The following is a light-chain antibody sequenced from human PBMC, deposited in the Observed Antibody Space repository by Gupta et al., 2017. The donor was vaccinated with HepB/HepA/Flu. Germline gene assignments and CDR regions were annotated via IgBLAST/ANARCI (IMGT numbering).Light chain of an antibody. J-gene: IGLJ2*01. CDR2: DKN. Sequence: SSELTQDPAVSVALGQTVRITCQVDSLPSYNANWYQQKPGQAPLLVIYDKNNRPSGIPDPFSGSSSGNTAFLTIAGARAEDEADYYCNRRDSSGDHQVFGGGTKLTVL. CDR1: SLPSYN. CDR3: NRRDSSGDHQV. V-gene: IGLV3-19*01.